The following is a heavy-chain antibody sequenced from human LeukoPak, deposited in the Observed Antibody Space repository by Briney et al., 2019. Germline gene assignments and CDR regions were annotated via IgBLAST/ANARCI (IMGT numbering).Heavy chain of an antibody. Sequence: GGSLRLSCAASGFTFSSYSMNWVRQAPGKGLEWVSSISSSSSYIYYADSVKGRFTISRDNAKNSLYLQMNSLRAEDTAVYYCARKGTLTTVTPNWFDPWGQGTLVTVSS. CDR3: ARKGTLTTVTPNWFDP. CDR2: ISSSSSYI. J-gene: IGHJ5*02. V-gene: IGHV3-21*01. D-gene: IGHD4-11*01. CDR1: GFTFSSYS.